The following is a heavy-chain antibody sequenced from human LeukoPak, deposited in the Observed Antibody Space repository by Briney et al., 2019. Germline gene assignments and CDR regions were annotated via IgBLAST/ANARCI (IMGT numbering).Heavy chain of an antibody. D-gene: IGHD3-9*01. J-gene: IGHJ4*02. CDR3: ARNYDILTGYSAGDFDY. CDR2: IIPILGIA. Sequence: GASVKVSCKASGGTFSSYAISWVRQAPGQGLEWMGRIIPILGIANYAQKFQGRVTMTRDTSTSTVYMELSSLRSEDTAVYYCARNYDILTGYSAGDFDYWGQGTLVTVSS. V-gene: IGHV1-69*04. CDR1: GGTFSSYA.